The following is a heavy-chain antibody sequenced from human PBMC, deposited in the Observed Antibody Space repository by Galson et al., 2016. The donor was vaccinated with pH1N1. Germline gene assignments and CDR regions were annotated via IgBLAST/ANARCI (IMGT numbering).Heavy chain of an antibody. V-gene: IGHV4-59*01. CDR2: IYFSGRT. CDR3: AWRRGDWEAFDV. CDR1: GDSINSYY. D-gene: IGHD2-21*02. J-gene: IGHJ3*01. Sequence: LSLTCLVSGDSINSYYWSWIRQPPGKGLEWIAYIYFSGRTNYNPSLKSRVTISVDRSKNHFSLNVNSVTAADTAVYYCAWRRGDWEAFDVWGQGTVVTVSS.